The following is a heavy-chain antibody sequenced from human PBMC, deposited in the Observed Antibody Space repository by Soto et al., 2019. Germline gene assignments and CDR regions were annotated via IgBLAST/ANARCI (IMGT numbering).Heavy chain of an antibody. CDR1: GGTFSSYA. V-gene: IGHV1-69*01. D-gene: IGHD2-2*01. CDR3: ARSQGSSTSLEIYDYYYYGMDV. J-gene: IGHJ6*02. Sequence: QVQLVQSGAEVKKPGSSVKVSCKASGGTFSSYAISWVRQAPGQGLVWMGGIIPISGTANYAQKFQGRVTITADESTSTAYMELSSLRSEDTAVYYCARSQGSSTSLEIYDYYYYGMDVWGQGTTVTVSS. CDR2: IIPISGTA.